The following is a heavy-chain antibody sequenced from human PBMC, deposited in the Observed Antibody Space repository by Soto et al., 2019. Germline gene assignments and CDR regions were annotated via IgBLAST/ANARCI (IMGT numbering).Heavy chain of an antibody. V-gene: IGHV1-2*02. CDR1: GYNFIAQN. J-gene: IGHJ3*01. CDR3: ARGRHLNSTADAFDL. CDR2: MNPNSGGS. Sequence: HVPLVQSGAEVKKPGASVKVSCMASGYNFIAQNIHWVRQAPGLGLEWMGKMNPNSGGSDYAQEFQGRVTVTRDTSIATVYMELTSLRSDDTAVYYCARGRHLNSTADAFDLWGQGTMVIVSS. D-gene: IGHD1-7*01.